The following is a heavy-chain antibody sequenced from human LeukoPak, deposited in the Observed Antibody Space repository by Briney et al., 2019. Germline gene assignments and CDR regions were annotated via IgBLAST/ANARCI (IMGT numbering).Heavy chain of an antibody. D-gene: IGHD6-13*01. CDR3: ARDESSSWIRVLDYYYLDV. CDR1: GFTFTNYA. CDR2: ISSTSKYV. V-gene: IGHV3-21*01. Sequence: PGGSLRLSCAASGFTFTNYAMSWVRQAPGKGLEWVSSISSTSKYVYYAHSVRGRFTISRDNAKNSLYLQMNSLRAEDTALYYCARDESSSWIRVLDYYYLDVWGRGTTVTVSS. J-gene: IGHJ6*03.